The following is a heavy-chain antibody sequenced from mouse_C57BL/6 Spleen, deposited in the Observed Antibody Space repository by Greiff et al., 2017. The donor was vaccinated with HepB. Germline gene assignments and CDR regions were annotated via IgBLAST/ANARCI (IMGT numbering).Heavy chain of an antibody. V-gene: IGHV14-2*01. Sequence: EVQGVESGAELVKPGASVKLSCTASGFNIKDYYMHWVKKRTEQGLEWIGRIDPEDGETKYAPKFQGKATITADTSSNTAYLQLSSLTSEDTAVYYCARSRGGSSFHWYFDVWGTGTTVTVSS. CDR2: IDPEDGET. D-gene: IGHD1-1*01. CDR3: ARSRGGSSFHWYFDV. CDR1: GFNIKDYY. J-gene: IGHJ1*03.